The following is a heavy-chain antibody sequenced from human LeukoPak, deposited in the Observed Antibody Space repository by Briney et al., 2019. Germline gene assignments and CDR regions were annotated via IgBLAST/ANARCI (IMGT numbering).Heavy chain of an antibody. CDR2: IYYSGST. CDR3: ARDHSGELERRYAFHI. D-gene: IGHD1-1*01. CDR1: GGSTSSYY. Sequence: SETLSLTCTVSGGSTSSYYWSWIRQPPGKGLEWIGYIYYSGSTNYNPSLKSRVTISVDTSKNQFSLKLSSVTAADTAVYYCARDHSGELERRYAFHIWGQGTMVTVSS. J-gene: IGHJ3*02. V-gene: IGHV4-59*01.